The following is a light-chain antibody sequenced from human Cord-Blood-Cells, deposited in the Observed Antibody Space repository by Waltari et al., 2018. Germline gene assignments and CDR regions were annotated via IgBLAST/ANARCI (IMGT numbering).Light chain of an antibody. Sequence: DIVMTQSPLSLPVTPGEPASITCRSSPSLLHSNGYNYLDWYLQKPGQSPQLLIYLGSNRASGVPDRFSGSGSGTGFTLKISRVEAEDFGVYYCMQALQTPLTFGGGTKVEIK. CDR1: PSLLHSNGYNY. J-gene: IGKJ4*01. CDR2: LGS. CDR3: MQALQTPLT. V-gene: IGKV2-28*01.